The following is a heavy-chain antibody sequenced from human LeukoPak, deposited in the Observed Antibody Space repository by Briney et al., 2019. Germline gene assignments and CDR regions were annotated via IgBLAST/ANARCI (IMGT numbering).Heavy chain of an antibody. CDR2: IYYSGST. CDR3: ARATYYSDSTGYSYYNYYYMDV. J-gene: IGHJ6*03. CDR1: GGSISSYY. Sequence: SETLSLTCTVSGGSISSYYWNWIRQPPGKGLEWVGYIYYSGSTNYNPSLKRRVTIPVDTSNKQVSLKLNSGTAADTAVYYCARATYYSDSTGYSYYNYYYMDVWGKGTTVTVSS. V-gene: IGHV4-59*01. D-gene: IGHD3-22*01.